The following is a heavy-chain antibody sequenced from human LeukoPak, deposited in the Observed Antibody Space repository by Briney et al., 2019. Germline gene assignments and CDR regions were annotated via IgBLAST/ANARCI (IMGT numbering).Heavy chain of an antibody. Sequence: GGSLRLSCAASGFTFSSYSMNWVRQAPGKGLEWVSSISSSSYIYYADSVKGRFTISRDNAKNSLYLQMNSLRAEDTAVYYCARDKALRYFDWLPPEGMDVWGQGTTVTVSS. D-gene: IGHD3-9*01. J-gene: IGHJ6*02. CDR3: ARDKALRYFDWLPPEGMDV. CDR1: GFTFSSYS. CDR2: ISSSSYI. V-gene: IGHV3-21*01.